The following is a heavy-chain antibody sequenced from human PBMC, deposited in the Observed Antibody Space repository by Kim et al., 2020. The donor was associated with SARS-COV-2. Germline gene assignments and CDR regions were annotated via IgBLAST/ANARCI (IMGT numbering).Heavy chain of an antibody. CDR3: ARTPPGYLDSWYFDL. CDR1: GYTFTGYY. D-gene: IGHD5-18*01. J-gene: IGHJ2*01. CDR2: INPNSGGT. Sequence: ASVKVSCKASGYTFTGYYMHWVRQAPGQGLEWMGWINPNSGGTNYAQKFQGRVTMTRDTSISTAYMELSRLRSDDTAVYYCARTPPGYLDSWYFDLWGRGTLVTVSS. V-gene: IGHV1-2*02.